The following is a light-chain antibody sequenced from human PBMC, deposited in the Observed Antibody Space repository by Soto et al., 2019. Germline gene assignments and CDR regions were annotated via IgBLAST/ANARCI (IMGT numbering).Light chain of an antibody. CDR1: QSISSY. Sequence: DIQVTQSPSSLSASVGDRVTITCRASQSISSYLNWYQQKPGKAPKLLIYAASSLQSGVPSRFSGSGSGTDFTLTISSLQPEDFATYYCQQYDNIPLTFGGGTKVDIK. J-gene: IGKJ4*01. CDR3: QQYDNIPLT. CDR2: AAS. V-gene: IGKV1-39*01.